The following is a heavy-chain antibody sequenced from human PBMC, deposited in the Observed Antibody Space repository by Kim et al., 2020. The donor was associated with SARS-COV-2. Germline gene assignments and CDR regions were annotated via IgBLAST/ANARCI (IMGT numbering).Heavy chain of an antibody. Sequence: NYNPALRGRVTISPDASKNQCSLRLTSVTAADTAVYFCARVSFDAFDFWGQGTTVIVSS. J-gene: IGHJ3*01. V-gene: IGHV4-59*03. CDR3: ARVSFDAFDF.